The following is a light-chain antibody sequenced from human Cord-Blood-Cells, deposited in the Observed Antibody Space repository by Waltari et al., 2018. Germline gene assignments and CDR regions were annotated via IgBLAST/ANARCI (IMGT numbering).Light chain of an antibody. J-gene: IGLJ3*02. CDR3: QSYDSSLSGSV. CDR1: SSHIGAGYD. V-gene: IGLV1-40*01. CDR2: GHS. Sequence: QSVLTQPPSVSGAPGKRVTISCTGSSSHIGAGYDVHWYQQLPGTAPKLLIYGHSNRPSGVPDRFSGSKSGSSASLAITGLQAEDEADYYCQSYDSSLSGSVFGGGTKLTVL.